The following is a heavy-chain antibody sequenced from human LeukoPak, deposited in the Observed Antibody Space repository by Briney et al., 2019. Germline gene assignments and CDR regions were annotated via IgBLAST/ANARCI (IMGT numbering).Heavy chain of an antibody. V-gene: IGHV3-64D*09. CDR2: ISSNGRST. CDR1: GFTFNSYS. Sequence: GGSLRLSCSASGFTFNSYSMHWVRQGPGKGLEYVSGISSNGRSTYDADSVKGRFTISRDNSKNTLYLQMSSLRAEDTAVYYCAKGASLGYCSGANCYSAYRGQGTLVTVSS. D-gene: IGHD2-15*01. CDR3: AKGASLGYCSGANCYSAY. J-gene: IGHJ4*02.